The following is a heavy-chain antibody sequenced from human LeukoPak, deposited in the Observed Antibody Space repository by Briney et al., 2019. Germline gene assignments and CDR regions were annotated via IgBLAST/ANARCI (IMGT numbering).Heavy chain of an antibody. CDR1: GGSISSYY. D-gene: IGHD3-3*01. V-gene: IGHV4-59*01. J-gene: IGHJ6*02. Sequence: SETLSLTCTVSGGSISSYYWSWIRQPPGKGLEWIGYIYYSGSTNYSPSLKSRVTISVDTSKNQFSLKLSSVTAADTAVYYCARGHYYDFWSGYYASYYYYGMDVWGQGTTVTVSS. CDR3: ARGHYYDFWSGYYASYYYYGMDV. CDR2: IYYSGST.